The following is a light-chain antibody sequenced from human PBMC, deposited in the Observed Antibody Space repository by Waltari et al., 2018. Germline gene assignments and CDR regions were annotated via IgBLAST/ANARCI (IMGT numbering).Light chain of an antibody. CDR3: CSYAGRNIWV. CDR2: EVI. V-gene: IGLV2-23*02. CDR1: RSAVGVSNL. Sequence: QSALTQPASVSGSPGQSITIPCTGTRSAVGVSNLFSWYQQNPGKAPELVVYEVISRPSGVSNRFSGSKSGNTASLTISGLQAEDEADYYCCSYAGRNIWVFGGGTKLTVL. J-gene: IGLJ3*02.